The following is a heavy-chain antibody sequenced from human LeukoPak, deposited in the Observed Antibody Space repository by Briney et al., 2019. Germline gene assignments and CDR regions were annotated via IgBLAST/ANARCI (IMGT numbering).Heavy chain of an antibody. Sequence: PGGSLKLSCAASGLTFSGSGIPWVRQASGKGLEWLGRIGRQGDSDATRYAASLKGIFTISRVDSRNTAYLQMNSLKTEDTAVYYCAGDYNFLTGLNYWGQGTLVTVSS. V-gene: IGHV3-73*01. CDR1: GLTFSGSG. CDR3: AGDYNFLTGLNY. D-gene: IGHD3-9*01. CDR2: IGRQGDSDAT. J-gene: IGHJ4*02.